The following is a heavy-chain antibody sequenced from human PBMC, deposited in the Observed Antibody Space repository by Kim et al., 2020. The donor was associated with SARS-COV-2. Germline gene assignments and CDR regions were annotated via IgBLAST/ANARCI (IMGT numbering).Heavy chain of an antibody. J-gene: IGHJ3*02. D-gene: IGHD6-13*01. CDR3: ARDEGSSSWHGAFDI. V-gene: IGHV1-18*01. Sequence: QKLQGRVTMTTDTSTSTAYMELRSLRSDDTAVYYCARDEGSSSWHGAFDIWGQGTMVTVSS.